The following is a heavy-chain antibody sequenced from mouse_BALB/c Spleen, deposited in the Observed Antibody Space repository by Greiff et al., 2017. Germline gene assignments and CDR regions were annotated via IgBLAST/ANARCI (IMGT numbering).Heavy chain of an antibody. CDR3: ARGTTATVRAMDY. CDR1: GFTFSSFG. D-gene: IGHD1-2*01. Sequence: EVQVVESGGGLVQPGGSRKLSCAASGFTFSSFGMHWVRQAPEKGLEWVAYISSGSSTIYYADTVKGRFTISRDNPKNTLFLQMTSLRSEDTAMYYCARGTTATVRAMDYWGQGTSVTVSS. CDR2: ISSGSSTI. V-gene: IGHV5-17*02. J-gene: IGHJ4*01.